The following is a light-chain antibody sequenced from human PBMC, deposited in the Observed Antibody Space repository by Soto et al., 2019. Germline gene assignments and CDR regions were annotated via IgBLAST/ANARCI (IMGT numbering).Light chain of an antibody. CDR3: SSYTSSATPVV. CDR1: SSDVGGYNY. V-gene: IGLV2-14*01. CDR2: EVS. J-gene: IGLJ2*01. Sequence: QSVLTQPASVSGSPGQSITISCTRNSSDVGGYNYVSWYQQHPGKAPKLMIYEVSNRPSGVSNRFSGSKSGNTASLTISGLQAEDEDDYYCSSYTSSATPVVFGGGTKLTVL.